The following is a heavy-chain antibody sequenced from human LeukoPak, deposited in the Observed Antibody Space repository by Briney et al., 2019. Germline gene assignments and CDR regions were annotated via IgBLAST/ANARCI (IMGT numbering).Heavy chain of an antibody. J-gene: IGHJ4*02. CDR1: GLTFSSFS. CDR3: ARLRRNSDQSGFYYYYDY. D-gene: IGHD3-22*01. V-gene: IGHV3-21*06. Sequence: PGGSLRLSCAASGLTFSSFSFNWVRQGPGKGLEWVSSINTVASYIYYADSVKGRFTISRDNAKNSLYLQMNSLRAEDTGVYYCARLRRNSDQSGFYYYYDYWGQGTLVTVSS. CDR2: INTVASYI.